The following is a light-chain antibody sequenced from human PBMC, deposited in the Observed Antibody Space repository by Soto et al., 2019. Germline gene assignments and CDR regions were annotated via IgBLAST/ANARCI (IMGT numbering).Light chain of an antibody. V-gene: IGLV2-23*01. CDR3: CSYATGTTGHVV. J-gene: IGLJ2*01. CDR2: EGT. CDR1: SSDVGSYNL. Sequence: QSALTQPASVSGSPGQLLTISCTGTSSDVGSYNLVSWYQQHPGKAPKLMIYEGTKRPSGVSNRFSGSKSGNTASLTISGLQAEDEADYYCCSYATGTTGHVVFGGGTKLTVL.